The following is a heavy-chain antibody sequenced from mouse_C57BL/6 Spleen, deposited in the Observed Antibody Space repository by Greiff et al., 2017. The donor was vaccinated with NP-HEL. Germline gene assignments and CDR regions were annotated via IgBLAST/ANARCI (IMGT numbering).Heavy chain of an antibody. V-gene: IGHV2-2*01. CDR1: GFSLTSYG. D-gene: IGHD2-4*01. CDR3: ARNHDYDPFAY. CDR2: IWSGGST. Sequence: VKLVESGPGLVQPSQSLSITCTVSGFSLTSYGVHWVRQSPGKGLEWLGVIWSGGSTDYNAAFISRLSISKDNSKSQVFFKMNSLQADDTAIYYCARNHDYDPFAYWGQGTLVTVSA. J-gene: IGHJ3*01.